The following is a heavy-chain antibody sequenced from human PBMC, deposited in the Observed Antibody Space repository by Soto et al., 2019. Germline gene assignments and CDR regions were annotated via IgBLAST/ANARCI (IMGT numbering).Heavy chain of an antibody. CDR1: GYTFTSYG. Sequence: ASVKVSCKASGYTFTSYGISWVRQAPGQGLEWMGWISAYNGNTNYAQKLQGRVTMTTDTSTSTAYMELRSLRSDDTAVYYCARDLKRAYCGGDCYSTEYFQHWGQGTLVTVSS. J-gene: IGHJ1*01. D-gene: IGHD2-21*02. V-gene: IGHV1-18*01. CDR3: ARDLKRAYCGGDCYSTEYFQH. CDR2: ISAYNGNT.